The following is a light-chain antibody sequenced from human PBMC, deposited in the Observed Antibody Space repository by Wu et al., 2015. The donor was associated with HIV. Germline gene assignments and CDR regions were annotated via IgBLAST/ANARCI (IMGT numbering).Light chain of an antibody. CDR2: GAS. CDR1: QSVFNN. J-gene: IGKJ2*01. CDR3: QQYGSSPPYT. Sequence: EIVLTQSPGTLSLSPGERATLSCRASQSVFNNLAWYQQKLGQAPRLLIYGASTRATGVPARFSGSGSGTDFTLTISRLEPEDFAVYYCQQYGSSPPYTFGQGTKLEIK. V-gene: IGKV3-20*01.